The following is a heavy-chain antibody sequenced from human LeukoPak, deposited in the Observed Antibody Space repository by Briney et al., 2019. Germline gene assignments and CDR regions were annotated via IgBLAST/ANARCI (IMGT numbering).Heavy chain of an antibody. Sequence: PSETLSLTCTVSGGSMSSSSYYWGWIRQPPGKGLGWIGSIYYSGSTYYNPSLKSRVTISVDTSKNQFSLKLSSVTAADTAVYYCARQSRYCSGGSCYKNWFDSWGQGTLVTVSS. CDR3: ARQSRYCSGGSCYKNWFDS. J-gene: IGHJ5*01. CDR1: GGSMSSSSYY. D-gene: IGHD2-15*01. V-gene: IGHV4-39*01. CDR2: IYYSGST.